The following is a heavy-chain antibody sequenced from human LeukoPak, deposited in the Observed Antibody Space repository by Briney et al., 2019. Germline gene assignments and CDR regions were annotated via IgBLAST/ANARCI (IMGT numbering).Heavy chain of an antibody. D-gene: IGHD3-16*02. Sequence: PGGSLGLSWAASGFTFSSYAMSWVRQAQGKGLEWVSGISGSGGSTYYTDSVKGRFTISRDSSKNTLYLQMNSLRAEDTAVYYCANSLTPLRAKGAYFEYWGQGTLVTVSS. V-gene: IGHV3-23*01. CDR2: ISGSGGST. CDR3: ANSLTPLRAKGAYFEY. J-gene: IGHJ4*02. CDR1: GFTFSSYA.